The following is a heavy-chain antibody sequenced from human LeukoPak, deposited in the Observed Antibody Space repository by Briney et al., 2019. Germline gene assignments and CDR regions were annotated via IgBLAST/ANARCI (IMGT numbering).Heavy chain of an antibody. J-gene: IGHJ4*02. D-gene: IGHD2-8*02. CDR2: ISYDGSEK. V-gene: IGHV3-30*01. CDR3: ATGGYTNYWSYFDY. Sequence: GGSLRLSCAASGFTFNSFSMHWVRQAPGKGLEWVAAISYDGSEKFYADSVKGRFTISRDNSRTTLYLQMNSLRTDDSTIYYCATGGYTNYWSYFDYWGEGTLVTVSS. CDR1: GFTFNSFS.